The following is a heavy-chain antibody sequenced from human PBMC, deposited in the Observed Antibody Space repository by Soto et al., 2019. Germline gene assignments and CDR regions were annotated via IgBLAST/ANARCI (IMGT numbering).Heavy chain of an antibody. CDR2: LSGSGGST. J-gene: IGHJ6*02. Sequence: WGSLRLSWAASGFTFSSYAMSWVRQAPGKGLEWVSALSGSGGSTYYADSVKGRLTISRDKSKNTLYLQINSLSVEDTAVYYCAKKGAIGDFSGGSGPKLQFYYYYGMDVWGQGTTVTGSS. CDR1: GFTFSSYA. V-gene: IGHV3-23*01. D-gene: IGHD2-15*01. CDR3: AKKGAIGDFSGGSGPKLQFYYYYGMDV.